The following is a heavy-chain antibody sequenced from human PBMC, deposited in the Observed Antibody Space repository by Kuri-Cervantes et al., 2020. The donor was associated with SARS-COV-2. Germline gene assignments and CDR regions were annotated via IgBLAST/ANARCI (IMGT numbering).Heavy chain of an antibody. V-gene: IGHV4-59*01. CDR3: ARAAYCGGDCYCYFDY. Sequence: GSLRLSCTVSGGSISSYYWSWIRQPPGKGLEWIGYIYYSGSTNYNPSLKSRVTISVDTSKNQFSLKLSSVTAADTAVYYCARAAYCGGDCYCYFDYWGQGTLVTVSS. J-gene: IGHJ4*02. CDR2: IYYSGST. D-gene: IGHD2-21*01. CDR1: GGSISSYY.